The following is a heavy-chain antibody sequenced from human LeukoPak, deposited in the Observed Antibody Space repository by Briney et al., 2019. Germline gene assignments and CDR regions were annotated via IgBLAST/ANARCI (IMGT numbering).Heavy chain of an antibody. CDR2: IYYSGST. J-gene: IGHJ4*02. CDR1: GGSISSYY. Sequence: PSETLSLTCTVSGGSISSYYWSSIRQPPGKGLEWIGYIYYSGSTNYNPSLKSRVTISVDTSKNQFSLKLSSVTAADTAVYYCARSRGLYYYDSSGYYHGYYFDYWGQGTLVTVSS. D-gene: IGHD3-22*01. V-gene: IGHV4-59*01. CDR3: ARSRGLYYYDSSGYYHGYYFDY.